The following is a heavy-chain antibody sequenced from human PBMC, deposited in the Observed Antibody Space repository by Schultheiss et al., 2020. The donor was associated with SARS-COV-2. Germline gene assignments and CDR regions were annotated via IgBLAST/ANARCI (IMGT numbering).Heavy chain of an antibody. V-gene: IGHV1-18*01. Sequence: ASVKVSCKASGGTFSSYTISWVRQAPGQGLEWMGWINPNSGGTNYAQKLQGRVTMTTDTSTSTAYMELSSLRSEDTAVYYCARGTGIAAAGFFDYWGQGTLVTVSS. CDR1: GGTFSSYT. J-gene: IGHJ4*02. CDR3: ARGTGIAAAGFFDY. CDR2: INPNSGGT. D-gene: IGHD6-13*01.